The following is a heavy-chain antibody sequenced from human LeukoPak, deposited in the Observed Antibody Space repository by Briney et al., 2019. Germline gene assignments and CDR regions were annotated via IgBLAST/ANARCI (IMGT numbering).Heavy chain of an antibody. Sequence: SETLSLTCTVSGGSISSASYYWSWIRQPAGKGLEWIGRIYISGSTNYKSSLKSRVTISVDTSKNQFSLKLSSVTAADTAVYYCAREREGPYGYLDYWGQGTLVTVSS. V-gene: IGHV4-61*02. J-gene: IGHJ4*02. CDR1: GGSISSASYY. CDR2: IYISGST. CDR3: AREREGPYGYLDY. D-gene: IGHD4-17*01.